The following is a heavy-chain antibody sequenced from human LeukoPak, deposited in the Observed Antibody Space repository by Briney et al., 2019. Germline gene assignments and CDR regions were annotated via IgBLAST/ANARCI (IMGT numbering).Heavy chain of an antibody. CDR2: IYTSGNT. V-gene: IGHV4-4*07. Sequence: SETLSLTCTVSGGSFSIYYWSWIRQPAGKGLEWIGRIYTSGNTNYNPSLKSRVTMSVDTSNNQFSLKLSSVTAADTAVYYCASHKRYYYGSGSPYYFDYWGQGTLVTVSS. CDR3: ASHKRYYYGSGSPYYFDY. J-gene: IGHJ4*02. D-gene: IGHD3-10*01. CDR1: GGSFSIYY.